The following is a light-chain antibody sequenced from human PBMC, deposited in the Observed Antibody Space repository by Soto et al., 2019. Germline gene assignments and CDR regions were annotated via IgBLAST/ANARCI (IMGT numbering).Light chain of an antibody. CDR3: QHYKSYSEA. J-gene: IGKJ1*01. Sequence: DIQLTQSPSTLSASVGDRVTLACRASQTISSWLAWYQQKPGKAPKILIYNASTLKSGVPSRFSGSGSGTEFTLTISSLQPDDFATYYCQHYKSYSEAFGQGTKVDIK. CDR1: QTISSW. V-gene: IGKV1-5*03. CDR2: NAS.